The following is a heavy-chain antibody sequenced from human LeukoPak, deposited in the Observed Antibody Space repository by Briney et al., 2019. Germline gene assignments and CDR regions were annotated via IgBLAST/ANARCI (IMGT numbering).Heavy chain of an antibody. D-gene: IGHD3-22*01. CDR1: GFTFSSYG. CDR2: IRYDGSNK. V-gene: IGHV3-30*02. CDR3: AKDAAHPYYYDSSGNDY. J-gene: IGHJ4*02. Sequence: GGSLRLSCAASGFTFSSYGMHWVRQAPGKGLEWVAFIRYDGSNKYYADSVKGRFTISRDNSKNTLYLQMNSLRAEDTAVYYCAKDAAHPYYYDSSGNDYWGQGTLVTVSS.